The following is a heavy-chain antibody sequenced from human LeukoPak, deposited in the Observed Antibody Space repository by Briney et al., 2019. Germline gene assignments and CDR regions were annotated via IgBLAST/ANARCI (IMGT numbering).Heavy chain of an antibody. CDR1: GFTFSSYW. V-gene: IGHV3-7*01. CDR3: YGESYLFDY. D-gene: IGHD3-10*01. CDR2: IKQDGSEK. Sequence: GGSLRLSCAASGFTFSSYWMGWVRQAPGKGLEGVANIKQDGSEKYYVASVKGRFAISRDNAKTPLHLQRNSLRAEDTAVYYCYGESYLFDYWGQGTLVTVSS. J-gene: IGHJ4*02.